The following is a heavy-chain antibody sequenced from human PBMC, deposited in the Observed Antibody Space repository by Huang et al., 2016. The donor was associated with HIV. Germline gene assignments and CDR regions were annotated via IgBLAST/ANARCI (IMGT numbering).Heavy chain of an antibody. CDR1: GFKFDFYW. Sequence: EVQLVQSGGGLVQPGKSLTLSCAGSGFKFDFYWISWVRQAPGKGLEWVTNIREDGGERHYVGPVKGRFTISRDNAKNSVCLQMDSLRVDDTAVYFCARGGSGYDYWGQGSLVTVSS. CDR3: ARGGSGYDY. D-gene: IGHD5-12*01. V-gene: IGHV3-7*01. J-gene: IGHJ4*02. CDR2: IREDGGER.